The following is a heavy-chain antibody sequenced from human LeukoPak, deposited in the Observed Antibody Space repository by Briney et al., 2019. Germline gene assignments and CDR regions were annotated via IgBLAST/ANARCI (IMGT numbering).Heavy chain of an antibody. D-gene: IGHD6-19*01. V-gene: IGHV1-69*05. J-gene: IGHJ4*02. CDR2: IIPIFGTA. Sequence: ASVKVSCKASVGTFSSYAISWVRQAPGQGLEWMGRIIPIFGTADYAQKFQGRVTITTDESTSTAYMELSSLRSEDTAVYYCARRDRRGKSSGWYPFDYWGQGTLVTVSS. CDR3: ARRDRRGKSSGWYPFDY. CDR1: VGTFSSYA.